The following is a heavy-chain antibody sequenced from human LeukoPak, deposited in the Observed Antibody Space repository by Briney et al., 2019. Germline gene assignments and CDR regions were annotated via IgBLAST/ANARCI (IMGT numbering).Heavy chain of an antibody. V-gene: IGHV1-8*01. D-gene: IGHD3-9*01. CDR1: GYTFTSYD. Sequence: ASVPVSCKASGYTFTSYDINWVRQATGQGLEWMGWMNPNSGNTGYAQKFQGRVTMTRNTSRSTAYMELSRLRSEDTAVYYCARRYFDWLSPYYYYGMDVWGQGITVTVSS. CDR2: MNPNSGNT. CDR3: ARRYFDWLSPYYYYGMDV. J-gene: IGHJ6*02.